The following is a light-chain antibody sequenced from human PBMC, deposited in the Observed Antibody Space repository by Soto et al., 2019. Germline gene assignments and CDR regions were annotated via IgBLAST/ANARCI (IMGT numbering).Light chain of an antibody. J-gene: IGKJ3*01. CDR3: QQLNTFPPFFT. Sequence: DIQMTQSPSSLSASVGDRVTITCQASQDINKNLIWYQQKPGKAPKLLIYDASDLETGVPSRFSGSGSGTGFTFTISSLQPEDFATYYCQQLNTFPPFFTFGPGTKVDIK. CDR2: DAS. V-gene: IGKV1-33*01. CDR1: QDINKN.